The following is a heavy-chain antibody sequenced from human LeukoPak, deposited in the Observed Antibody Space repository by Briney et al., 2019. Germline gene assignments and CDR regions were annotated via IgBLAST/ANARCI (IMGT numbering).Heavy chain of an antibody. V-gene: IGHV3-66*04. CDR3: ARHDWFDP. CDR2: IYSGGNT. CDR1: GFTVNNDY. Sequence: GGSLRLSCAASGFTVNNDYMSWVRQAPGRGLEWVSVIYSGGNTYYTDSVKGRFTISRDNSKNTLYLQMNSLRAEDTAVYYCARHDWFDPWGRGTLVTVSS. J-gene: IGHJ5*02.